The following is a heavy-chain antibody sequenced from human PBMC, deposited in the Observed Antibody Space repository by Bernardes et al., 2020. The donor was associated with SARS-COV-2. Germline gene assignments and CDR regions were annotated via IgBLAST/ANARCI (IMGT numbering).Heavy chain of an antibody. CDR3: ARGNMRAAGIFDY. CDR1: GFTLSSFW. D-gene: IGHD6-13*01. CDR2: IKQDGSDK. J-gene: IGHJ4*02. V-gene: IGHV3-7*01. Sequence: GGSLRLSCEASGFTLSSFWMNWVRQAPGKGLEWVANIKQDGSDKKYVDSVKGRFTISRDNAKNSLYLQMNSLRAEDTAVYYCARGNMRAAGIFDYWGQGTLVSVSS.